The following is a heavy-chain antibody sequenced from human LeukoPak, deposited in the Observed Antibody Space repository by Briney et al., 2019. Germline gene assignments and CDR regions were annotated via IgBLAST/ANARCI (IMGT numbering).Heavy chain of an antibody. CDR1: GGSFSGYY. CDR3: ARGLDWGLHYFDY. CDR2: INHSGST. V-gene: IGHV4-34*01. Sequence: SETLSLTCAVYGGSFSGYYWSWIRQPPGKGLEWIGEINHSGSTNYNPSLKSRVTISVDTSKNQFSLKLCSVTAADTAVYYCARGLDWGLHYFDYWGQGTLVTVSS. D-gene: IGHD7-27*01. J-gene: IGHJ4*02.